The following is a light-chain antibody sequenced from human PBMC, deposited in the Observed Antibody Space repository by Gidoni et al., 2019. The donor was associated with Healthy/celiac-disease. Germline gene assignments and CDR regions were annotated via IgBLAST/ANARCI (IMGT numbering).Light chain of an antibody. J-gene: IGLJ2*01. CDR2: EVS. V-gene: IGLV2-14*01. CDR1: SSDVGVYNY. CDR3: SSYTRSSTLV. Sequence: QSALTQPAYVSGSPGQSITISCTVTSSDVGVYNYVSWYQQPPGKAHKLMIYEVSNRPSGVSNRFSGSKSGNTASLTISGLQAEDEADYYCSSYTRSSTLVFGGGTKLTVL.